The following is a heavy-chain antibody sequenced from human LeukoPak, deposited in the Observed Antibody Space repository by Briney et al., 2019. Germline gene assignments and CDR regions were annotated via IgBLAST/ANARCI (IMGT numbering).Heavy chain of an antibody. D-gene: IGHD3-9*01. CDR3: AKSKYYDILTGLGPFDY. CDR1: GFTFSSYG. V-gene: IGHV3-30*18. CDR2: IQYDGSNK. J-gene: IGHJ4*02. Sequence: GGSLRLSCSASGFTFSSYGMHWVRQAPGKGLEWVAVIQYDGSNKYYADSVKGRFTISRDNSKNTLYLQMNSLRAEDTAVYYCAKSKYYDILTGLGPFDYWGQGTLVTVSS.